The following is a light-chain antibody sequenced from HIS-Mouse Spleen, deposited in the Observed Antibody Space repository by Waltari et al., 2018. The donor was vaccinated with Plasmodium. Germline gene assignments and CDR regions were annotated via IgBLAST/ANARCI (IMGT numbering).Light chain of an antibody. J-gene: IGLJ3*02. CDR3: YSTDSSGNHRV. CDR2: EDS. Sequence: SYELTQPPSVSVSPGQTARITCSGDALPKKYAYWYQQKSGQAPVLVIYEDSKRPSGIPGRFSGSSSGTMATLTIRGAQVEDEADDYGYSTDSSGNHRVFGGGTKLTVL. V-gene: IGLV3-10*01. CDR1: ALPKKY.